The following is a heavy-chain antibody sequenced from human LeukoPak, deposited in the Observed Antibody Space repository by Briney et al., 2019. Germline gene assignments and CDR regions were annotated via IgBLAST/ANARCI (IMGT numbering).Heavy chain of an antibody. Sequence: ASVKVSCKASGGTFSSYAISWVRQAPGQGLEWMGGIIPIFGTANYAQKFQGRVTITADESTSTAYMELSSLRSEDTAVYYCARSGSGWYRELFYYGMDVWGQGTTVTVSS. J-gene: IGHJ6*02. D-gene: IGHD6-19*01. CDR1: GGTFSSYA. CDR3: ARSGSGWYRELFYYGMDV. V-gene: IGHV1-69*13. CDR2: IIPIFGTA.